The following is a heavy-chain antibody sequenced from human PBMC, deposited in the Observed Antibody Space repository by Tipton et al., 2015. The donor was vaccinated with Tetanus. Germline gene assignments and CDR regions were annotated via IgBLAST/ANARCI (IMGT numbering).Heavy chain of an antibody. Sequence: QVQLVQSGTEVKKPGASVRVSCEASGYRFSDHFIHWVRQSPGLGLEWMGRINPNDGVTGFAQKFQGRVTMTRDTSISTAYMELSSLRSEDTALYYCVSLVATTVVRGAFDIWGQGTMVNVSS. CDR2: INPNDGVT. D-gene: IGHD3-10*01. J-gene: IGHJ3*02. V-gene: IGHV1-2*06. CDR3: VSLVATTVVRGAFDI. CDR1: GYRFSDHF.